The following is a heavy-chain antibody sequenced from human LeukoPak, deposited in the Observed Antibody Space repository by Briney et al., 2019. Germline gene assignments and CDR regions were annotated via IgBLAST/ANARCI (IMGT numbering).Heavy chain of an antibody. CDR2: ISYDGSNK. Sequence: GGSLRLSCAASGFTFSSYGMHWVRQAPGKGLEWVAVISYDGSNKYYADSVKGRFTISRDNSKNTLYLQMNSLRAEDTAVYYCAKSSSPKRPFDYWGQGTLVTVSS. D-gene: IGHD6-6*01. CDR1: GFTFSSYG. CDR3: AKSSSPKRPFDY. V-gene: IGHV3-30*18. J-gene: IGHJ4*02.